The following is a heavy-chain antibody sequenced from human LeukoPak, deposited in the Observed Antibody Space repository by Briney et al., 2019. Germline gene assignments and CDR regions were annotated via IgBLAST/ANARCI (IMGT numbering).Heavy chain of an antibody. CDR3: ARGRKYCSSTSCYYYYGMDV. CDR2: INHSGST. Sequence: SETLSLTCAVYGGSFSGYYWSWIRQPPGKGLEWIGEINHSGSTSYNPSLKSRVTISVDTSKNQFSLKLSSVTAADTAVYYCARGRKYCSSTSCYYYYGMDVWGQGTTVTVSS. D-gene: IGHD2-2*01. CDR1: GGSFSGYY. V-gene: IGHV4-34*01. J-gene: IGHJ6*02.